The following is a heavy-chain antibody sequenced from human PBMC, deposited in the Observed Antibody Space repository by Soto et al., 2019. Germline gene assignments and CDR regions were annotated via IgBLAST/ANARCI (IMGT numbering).Heavy chain of an antibody. D-gene: IGHD5-18*01. Sequence: SETLSLTCTVSGGSISSYYWSWIRQPPGRGLEWIGYIYYSGSTNYNPSLKSRVTISVDTSKSQFSLKLSSVTAADTAVYYCARGPRAMAYYYYGMDVWGQGTTVTVSS. CDR3: ARGPRAMAYYYYGMDV. J-gene: IGHJ6*02. CDR2: IYYSGST. CDR1: GGSISSYY. V-gene: IGHV4-59*08.